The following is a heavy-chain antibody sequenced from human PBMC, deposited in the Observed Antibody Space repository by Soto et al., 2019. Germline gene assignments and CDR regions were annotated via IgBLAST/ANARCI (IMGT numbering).Heavy chain of an antibody. D-gene: IGHD3-3*01. Sequence: SETLSLTCTVSGGSISGGDYYWSWIRQPPGKGLEWIGYIYYSGSTYYNPSLKSRVTISVDTSKNQFSLKLSSVTAADTAVYYCARDNILGILYGGMDVWGQGTTVTVSS. CDR1: GGSISGGDYY. CDR2: IYYSGST. CDR3: ARDNILGILYGGMDV. J-gene: IGHJ6*02. V-gene: IGHV4-30-4*01.